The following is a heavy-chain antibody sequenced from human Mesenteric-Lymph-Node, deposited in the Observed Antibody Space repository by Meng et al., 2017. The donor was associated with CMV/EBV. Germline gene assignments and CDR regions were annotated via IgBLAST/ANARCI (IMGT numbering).Heavy chain of an antibody. V-gene: IGHV3-15*01. Sequence: GESLKISCAASGFTFSNAWMSWVRQAPGKGLEWVGRIKSKTDGGTTDYAAPVKGSFTISRDDSKNTLYLQMNSLKTEDTAVDYCNTSGSFDYWGQGTLVTVSS. CDR1: GFTFSNAW. D-gene: IGHD1-26*01. CDR3: NTSGSFDY. J-gene: IGHJ4*02. CDR2: IKSKTDGGTT.